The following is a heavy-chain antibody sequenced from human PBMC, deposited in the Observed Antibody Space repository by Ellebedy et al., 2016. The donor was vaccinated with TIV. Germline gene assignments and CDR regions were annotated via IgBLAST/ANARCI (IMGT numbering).Heavy chain of an antibody. J-gene: IGHJ4*02. CDR2: IYYSGST. V-gene: IGHV4-39*07. D-gene: IGHD6-19*01. CDR1: GGSISSSSYY. CDR3: ARGPRGIAVASSGLLDY. Sequence: GSLRLXCTVSGGSISSSSYYWGWIRQPPGKGLEWIGSIYYSGSTYYNPSLKSRVTISVDTSKNQFSLKLSSVTAADTAVYYCARGPRGIAVASSGLLDYWGQGTLVTVSS.